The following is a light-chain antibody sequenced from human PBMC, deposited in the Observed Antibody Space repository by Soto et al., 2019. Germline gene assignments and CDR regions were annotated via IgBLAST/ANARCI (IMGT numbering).Light chain of an antibody. J-gene: IGKJ2*01. CDR2: AAS. CDR3: QHSYSTPHT. Sequence: DIQMTQSPSSLSAYVGDRVTITCRASQSISSYLNWYQQKPGKAPKLLIYAASSLQSGVPSRISGSGSGTDFTLTISSLQPEDFATYYCQHSYSTPHTFGQGTKLEIK. V-gene: IGKV1-39*01. CDR1: QSISSY.